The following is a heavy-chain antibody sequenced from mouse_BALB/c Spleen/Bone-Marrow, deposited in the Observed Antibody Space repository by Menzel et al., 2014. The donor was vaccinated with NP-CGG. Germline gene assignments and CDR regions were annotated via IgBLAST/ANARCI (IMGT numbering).Heavy chain of an antibody. CDR2: INPSNGGT. CDR1: GYTFTSYY. D-gene: IGHD3-1*01. J-gene: IGHJ3*01. Sequence: QVQLQQPGAELVKPGASVKLSCKASGYTFTSYYMYWVKQRPGQGLEWIGGINPSNGGTNFNEKFKSKATLTVDKSSSPAYMQLSSLTSEDSAVYYCTRGLRAWFAYWGQGTLVTVSA. CDR3: TRGLRAWFAY. V-gene: IGHV1S81*02.